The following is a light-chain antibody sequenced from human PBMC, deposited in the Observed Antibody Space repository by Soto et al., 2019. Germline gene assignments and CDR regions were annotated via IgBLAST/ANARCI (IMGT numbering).Light chain of an antibody. CDR3: QQLNSYPL. J-gene: IGKJ3*01. CDR1: QGISSY. V-gene: IGKV1-9*01. Sequence: DIQLTQSPSFLSASVGDRVTITCRASQGISSYLAWYQQKPGKAPKLLIYAASTLQSGVPSRFSGSGFGTEFTLTISSLQPEDFVTYYCQQLNSYPLFGPGTKVDIK. CDR2: AAS.